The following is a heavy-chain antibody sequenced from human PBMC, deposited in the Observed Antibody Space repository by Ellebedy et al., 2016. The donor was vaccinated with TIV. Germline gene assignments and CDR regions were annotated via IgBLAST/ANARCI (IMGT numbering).Heavy chain of an antibody. CDR3: TSGIAVAGYDAFDI. CDR1: GFTFGDYA. Sequence: PGGSLRLSCTASGFTFGDYAMSWVRQAPGKGLEWVGFIRSKAYGGTTEYAASVKGRFTISRDDSKSIAYLQMNSLKTEDTAVYYCTSGIAVAGYDAFDIWGQGTMVTVSS. V-gene: IGHV3-49*04. CDR2: IRSKAYGGTT. J-gene: IGHJ3*02. D-gene: IGHD6-19*01.